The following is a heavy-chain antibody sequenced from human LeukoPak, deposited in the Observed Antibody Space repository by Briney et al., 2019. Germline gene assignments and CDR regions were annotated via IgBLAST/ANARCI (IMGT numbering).Heavy chain of an antibody. V-gene: IGHV3-21*05. Sequence: GGSLRLSCAASGFTFSSYEMNWVRQAPGKGLEWVSYISSSSSYTNYADSVKGRFTISRDNAENSLYLQMNSLRAEDTAVYYCARDVYYGSGSYFFDYWGQGTLVTVSS. J-gene: IGHJ4*02. D-gene: IGHD3-10*01. CDR3: ARDVYYGSGSYFFDY. CDR2: ISSSSSYT. CDR1: GFTFSSYE.